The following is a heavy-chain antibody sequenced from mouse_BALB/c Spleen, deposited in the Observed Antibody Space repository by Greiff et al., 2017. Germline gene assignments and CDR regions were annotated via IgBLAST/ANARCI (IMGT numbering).Heavy chain of an antibody. CDR2: ISSGGSYT. Sequence: EVKLVESGGDLVKPGGSLKLSCAASGFTFSSYGMSWVRQTPDKRLEWVATISSGGSYTYYPDSVKGRFTISRDNAKNTLYLQMSSLKSEDTAMYYCARQDDYAYFAYWGQGTLVTVSA. CDR3: ARQDDYAYFAY. D-gene: IGHD2-4*01. V-gene: IGHV5-6*02. CDR1: GFTFSSYG. J-gene: IGHJ3*01.